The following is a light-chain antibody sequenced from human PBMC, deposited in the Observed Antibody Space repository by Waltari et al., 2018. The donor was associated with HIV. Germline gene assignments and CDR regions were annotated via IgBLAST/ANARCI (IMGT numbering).Light chain of an antibody. CDR2: GNS. V-gene: IGLV1-40*01. CDR1: SSNIGAGYH. CDR3: QSHDSSLSGYV. J-gene: IGLJ1*01. Sequence: QSVLTQPPSVSGAPGQRVTISCTGSSSNIGAGYHVHWYQQLPGTAPKLLIYGNSNRPSGVPARCSGSKSGTAASLAITGLQAEDESDYYCQSHDSSLSGYVFGTGTKVTVL.